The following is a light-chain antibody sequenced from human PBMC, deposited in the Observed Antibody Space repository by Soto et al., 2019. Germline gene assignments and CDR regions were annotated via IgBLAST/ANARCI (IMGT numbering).Light chain of an antibody. CDR3: SSYTSSSTVV. CDR2: VVS. J-gene: IGLJ2*01. V-gene: IGLV2-14*01. Sequence: QSALAQPTSVSGSPGQSIAISCTGTSSDVGGYNYVSWHQQHPGKAPKVLISVVSNRPSGVSNRFSGSKSGNTASLTISGLQAEDEADYYCSSYTSSSTVVFGGGTKVTVL. CDR1: SSDVGGYNY.